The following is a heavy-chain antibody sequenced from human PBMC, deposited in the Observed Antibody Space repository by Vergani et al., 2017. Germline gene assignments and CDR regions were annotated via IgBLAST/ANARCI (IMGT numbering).Heavy chain of an antibody. Sequence: QVQLQESGPGLVKPSETLTLTCDVSDSSIMTNPYWGWFRQSPGKGLEWIGCIHHSGDTHYNSSLKSRVSISIVSSSKFSLRLTSVTAADTAIYYFARHRGSGGFFPSSYFYGMDVWGHGTTVTVSS. CDR3: ARHRGSGGFFPSSYFYGMDV. CDR1: DSSIMTNPY. J-gene: IGHJ6*02. D-gene: IGHD3-10*01. V-gene: IGHV4-38-2*01. CDR2: IHHSGDT.